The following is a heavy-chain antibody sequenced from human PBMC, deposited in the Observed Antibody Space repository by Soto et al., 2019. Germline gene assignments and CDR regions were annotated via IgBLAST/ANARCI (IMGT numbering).Heavy chain of an antibody. J-gene: IGHJ3*02. D-gene: IGHD3-10*01. Sequence: QVQLVESGGGLVKPGGSLRLSCAASGFTFSDYYMSWIRQAPGKGLEWVSYISSSSSYTNYADSVKGRFTIYRDNAKNSLYLQMNSLRAEDTAVYYCARAMYYYGSGSYPDAFDIWGQGTMVTVSS. CDR1: GFTFSDYY. V-gene: IGHV3-11*06. CDR2: ISSSSSYT. CDR3: ARAMYYYGSGSYPDAFDI.